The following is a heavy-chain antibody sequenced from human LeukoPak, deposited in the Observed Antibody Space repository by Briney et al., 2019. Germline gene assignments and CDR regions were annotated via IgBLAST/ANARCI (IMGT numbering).Heavy chain of an antibody. CDR2: ISSSSSYT. J-gene: IGHJ6*02. CDR3: ASHGEGRSYYYGMDV. V-gene: IGHV3-11*06. CDR1: GFTFSDYY. Sequence: GGSLRLSCAASGFTFSDYYMSWIRQAPGKGLEWVSYISSSSSYTNYADSVKGRFTISGDNAKNSLYLQMNSLRAEDTAVYYCASHGEGRSYYYGMDVWGQGATVTVSS. D-gene: IGHD4-17*01.